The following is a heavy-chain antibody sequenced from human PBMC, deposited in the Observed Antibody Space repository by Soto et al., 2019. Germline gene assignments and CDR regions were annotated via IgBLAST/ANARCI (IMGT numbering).Heavy chain of an antibody. D-gene: IGHD2-15*01. V-gene: IGHV4-59*01. CDR2: ISYSGST. Sequence: SETLSLTCTVSGGSMSSYYLTWLRQSPGRGLERIGYISYSGSTYYNPSLKSRVTISADTSKSQFSLRMNSMIAADTAVYYCARADPDASVGYWGQGTLVTV. CDR3: ARADPDASVGY. J-gene: IGHJ4*02. CDR1: GGSMSSYY.